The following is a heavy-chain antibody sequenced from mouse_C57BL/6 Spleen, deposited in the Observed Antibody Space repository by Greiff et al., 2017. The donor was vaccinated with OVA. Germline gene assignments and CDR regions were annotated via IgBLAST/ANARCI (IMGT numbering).Heavy chain of an antibody. Sequence: QVQLQQSGAELVRPGASVTLSCKASGYTFTDYEMHWVKPTPVHGLEWIGAIDPETGGTAYNQKFKGKAILTADKSSSTAYMELRSLTSEDSAVYYCTRVLLRYYFDYWGQGTTLTVSS. J-gene: IGHJ2*01. CDR2: IDPETGGT. D-gene: IGHD1-1*01. V-gene: IGHV1-15*01. CDR3: TRVLLRYYFDY. CDR1: GYTFTDYE.